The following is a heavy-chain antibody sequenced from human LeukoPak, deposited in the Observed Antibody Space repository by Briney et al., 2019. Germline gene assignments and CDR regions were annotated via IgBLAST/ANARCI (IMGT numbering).Heavy chain of an antibody. CDR1: GGSISSSSYY. CDR3: ARGNTDMIVADPFDY. Sequence: SETLSLTCTVSGGSISSSSYYWSWIRQPPGKGLEWIGYIYYSGSTNYNPSLKSRVTISVDTSKNQFSLKLSSVTAADTAVYYCARGNTDMIVADPFDYWGQGTLVTVSS. D-gene: IGHD3-22*01. V-gene: IGHV4-61*01. J-gene: IGHJ4*02. CDR2: IYYSGST.